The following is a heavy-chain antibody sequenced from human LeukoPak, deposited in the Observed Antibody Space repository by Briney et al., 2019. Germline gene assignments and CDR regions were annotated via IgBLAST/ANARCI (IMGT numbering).Heavy chain of an antibody. CDR3: AKHPENWYYYYGMDV. Sequence: GGSLRLSCAASGFNLNNFAVSWVRRAPGKGLEWVSGISGDGGATKNADPVKGRFTMSRDNSKNTLYLQMNSLRVEDTAVYYCAKHPENWYYYYGMDVWGQGTTVTVSS. CDR2: ISGDGGAT. CDR1: GFNLNNFA. J-gene: IGHJ6*02. V-gene: IGHV3-23*01.